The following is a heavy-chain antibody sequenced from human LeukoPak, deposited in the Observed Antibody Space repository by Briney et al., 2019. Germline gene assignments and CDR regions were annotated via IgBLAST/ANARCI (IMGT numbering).Heavy chain of an antibody. J-gene: IGHJ5*02. Sequence: GGSLRLSCAASGFTFSSYSMNWVRQAPGKGLEWVSPVSSSGRHMYYADSVKGRFTISRDNAKNSLYLQMNSLRAEDTAVYYCARDGGGYRFYNWFDPWGQGTLVTVSS. CDR3: ARDGGGYRFYNWFDP. D-gene: IGHD5-12*01. CDR1: GFTFSSYS. CDR2: VSSSGRHM. V-gene: IGHV3-21*01.